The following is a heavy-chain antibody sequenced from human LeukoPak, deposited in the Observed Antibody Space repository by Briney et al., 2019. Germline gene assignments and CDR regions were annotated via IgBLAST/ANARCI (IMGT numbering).Heavy chain of an antibody. CDR1: GGTFSSYA. V-gene: IGHV1-69*13. J-gene: IGHJ4*02. D-gene: IGHD3-22*01. CDR3: ARDRRPYDSSGYYYFDY. Sequence: ASVKVSCKASGGTFSSYAISWVRQAPGQGLEWMGGIIPIFGTANYAQKFQGRVTITADESTSTAYMELSSLRPEDTAVYYCARDRRPYDSSGYYYFDYWGQGTLVTVSS. CDR2: IIPIFGTA.